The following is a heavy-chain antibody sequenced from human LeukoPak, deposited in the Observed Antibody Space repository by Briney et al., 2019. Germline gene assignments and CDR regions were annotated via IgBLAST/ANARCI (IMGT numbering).Heavy chain of an antibody. CDR3: ARNPSGDYDY. Sequence: GGSLRLSCVASGFTFSSYWMSWVRQAPGKGLEWVANIKQDGSEKYHVDSVKGRFTISRDNAKNSLYLQMDSLRVEDTAVYYCARNPSGDYDYWGQGALVTVSS. CDR1: GFTFSSYW. D-gene: IGHD2-15*01. CDR2: IKQDGSEK. J-gene: IGHJ4*02. V-gene: IGHV3-7*04.